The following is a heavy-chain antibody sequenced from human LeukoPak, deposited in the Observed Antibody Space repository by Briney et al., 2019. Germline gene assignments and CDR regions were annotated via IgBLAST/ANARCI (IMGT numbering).Heavy chain of an antibody. CDR2: INHSGST. D-gene: IGHD2-2*01. CDR3: ARGNKCSSTSCYAGYYYYMDV. J-gene: IGHJ6*03. Sequence: PSETLSLTCAVYGGSFSGYYWSWIRQPPGKGLEWIGEINHSGSTNYNPSLKSRVTISVDTSKNQFSLKLSSVTAADTAVYYRARGNKCSSTSCYAGYYYYMDVWGKGTTVTVSS. CDR1: GGSFSGYY. V-gene: IGHV4-34*01.